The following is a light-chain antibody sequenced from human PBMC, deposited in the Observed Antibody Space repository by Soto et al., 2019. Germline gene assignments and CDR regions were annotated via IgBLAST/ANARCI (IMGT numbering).Light chain of an antibody. J-gene: IGKJ5*01. CDR2: AAS. CDR1: QSISNF. Sequence: DFQMTQSPSSLSASVGDRVTITCRASQSISNFLNWYQQEPGKAPKLLIYAASSLQSGVPSRFSGSASGTDFTLTISSLQPEDFATYYCQQSYDTPLTFGQGTRLDIK. CDR3: QQSYDTPLT. V-gene: IGKV1-39*01.